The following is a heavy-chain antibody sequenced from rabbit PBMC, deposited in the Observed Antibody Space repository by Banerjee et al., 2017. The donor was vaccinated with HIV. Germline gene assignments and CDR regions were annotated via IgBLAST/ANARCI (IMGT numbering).Heavy chain of an antibody. Sequence: QEQLGESGGDLVKPEGSLTLTCTASGFSFSSGYDMCWVRQAPGKGPEWIACIYTGDGGTYYASWAKGRFTLSKTSSTTVTLQMTSLTAADTATYFCARAAGSAYIYFNLWGQGTLVTVS. CDR2: IYTGDGGT. CDR1: GFSFSSGYD. J-gene: IGHJ4*01. V-gene: IGHV1S45*01. CDR3: ARAAGSAYIYFNL. D-gene: IGHD4-2*01.